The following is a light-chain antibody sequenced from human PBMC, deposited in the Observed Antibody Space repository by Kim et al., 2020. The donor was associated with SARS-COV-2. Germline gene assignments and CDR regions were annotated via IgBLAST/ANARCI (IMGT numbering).Light chain of an antibody. V-gene: IGKV1-5*03. CDR1: QSINSW. CDR2: KAS. Sequence: DIQMTQSPSTLSASVGDRVTITCRASQSINSWLAWYQQKPGKAPKLLIYKASTLESEVPSRFSGSGSGTEFTLTISSLQPDDFATYFCQKYNSYPYTFGQGTKLEIK. CDR3: QKYNSYPYT. J-gene: IGKJ2*01.